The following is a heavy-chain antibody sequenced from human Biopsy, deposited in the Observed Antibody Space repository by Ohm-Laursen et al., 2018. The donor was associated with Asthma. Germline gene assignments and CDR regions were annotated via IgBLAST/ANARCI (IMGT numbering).Heavy chain of an antibody. CDR2: HDHEEGGT. Sequence: ASVKVSCKLSGYSLTDLSMHWVRQAPGQGLEWMGGHDHEEGGTVNAWRFQGRVTMTEDTSTDTAYMELSSLSSDDTAAYYCASDFPKDYVRYNFQFWGQGTLVTVSS. CDR1: GYSLTDLS. CDR3: ASDFPKDYVRYNFQF. D-gene: IGHD4-17*01. V-gene: IGHV1-24*01. J-gene: IGHJ4*02.